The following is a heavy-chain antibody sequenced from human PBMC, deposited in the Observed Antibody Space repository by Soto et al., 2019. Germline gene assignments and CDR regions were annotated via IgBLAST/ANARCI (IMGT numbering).Heavy chain of an antibody. Sequence: SETLSLTCALSGGSISSGGYSWSWIRQPPAQGLEWIGYIYHSGSTYYTPSLKSRVPISVDRSKNQFSLKLSSVTAADTAVYYCARVSDYYDSSGYYPDAFDIWGQGTMVTVSS. J-gene: IGHJ3*02. CDR1: GGSISSGGYS. CDR2: IYHSGST. CDR3: ARVSDYYDSSGYYPDAFDI. D-gene: IGHD3-22*01. V-gene: IGHV4-30-2*01.